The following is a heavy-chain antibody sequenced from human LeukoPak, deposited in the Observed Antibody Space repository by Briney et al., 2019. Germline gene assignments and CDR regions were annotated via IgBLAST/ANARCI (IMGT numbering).Heavy chain of an antibody. J-gene: IGHJ5*02. V-gene: IGHV3-53*01. CDR2: IFAGGNT. CDR3: ASTRDDSRGYHERWFDP. D-gene: IGHD3-22*01. CDR1: GLAVSTNY. Sequence: GGSLRLSCAASGLAVSTNYMSWVRQAPGKGLEWVSVIFAGGNTYYADSVKGRFTISRDNSKNTVYLQMNSLRAEDTAVYYCASTRDDSRGYHERWFDPWGQGTLVTVS.